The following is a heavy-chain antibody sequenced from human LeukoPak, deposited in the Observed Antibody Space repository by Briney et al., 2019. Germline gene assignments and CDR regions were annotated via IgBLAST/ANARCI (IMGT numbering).Heavy chain of an antibody. D-gene: IGHD6-25*01. V-gene: IGHV1-69*05. CDR1: GGTFSNYA. CDR3: VRRQALRGRHRAFDP. CDR2: IIPTFGTA. J-gene: IGHJ5*02. Sequence: ASVKVSCKASGGTFSNYAISWVRQAPGQGLEWLGGIIPTFGTAKYAQKFQGRVTITTDEPTTTAYMELISLRFEDTAVYYCVRRQALRGRHRAFDPWGQGTLVTVTS.